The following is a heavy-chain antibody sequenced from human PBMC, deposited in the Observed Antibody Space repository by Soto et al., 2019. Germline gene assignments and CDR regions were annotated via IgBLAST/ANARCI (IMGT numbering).Heavy chain of an antibody. Sequence: EVQLVESGGGLVQPGGSLRLSCVASGFPVSDNYMSWVRQAPGKGLEWVSVIYSGGNTYYGDSVKGRFTISRDNSKNTLDLQMNNLRAEDTAVYYCARSIYDILTGDSAYFDYGGQGTLVTVSS. V-gene: IGHV3-66*01. CDR2: IYSGGNT. J-gene: IGHJ4*02. CDR1: GFPVSDNY. D-gene: IGHD3-9*01. CDR3: ARSIYDILTGDSAYFDY.